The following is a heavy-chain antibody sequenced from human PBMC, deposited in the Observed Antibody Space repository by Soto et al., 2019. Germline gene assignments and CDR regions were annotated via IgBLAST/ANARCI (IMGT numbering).Heavy chain of an antibody. CDR1: GFTFSSYA. CDR3: DDGDPRSSSFDY. Sequence: GWSLRLSCAASGFTFSSYAMSWVRQAPGKGLEWVSSISGSGGSTYYADSVKGRVTISRDNSKNTLYLQMNSLRAEDTAVYYCDDGDPRSSSFDYWGQGTLVTVSS. CDR2: ISGSGGST. V-gene: IGHV3-23*01. D-gene: IGHD4-17*01. J-gene: IGHJ4*02.